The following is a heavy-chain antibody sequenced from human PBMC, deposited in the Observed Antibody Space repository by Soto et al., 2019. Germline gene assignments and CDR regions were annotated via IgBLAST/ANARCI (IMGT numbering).Heavy chain of an antibody. CDR3: AKDPYDRVTGYNNWFDP. CDR1: GFTFHNYA. J-gene: IGHJ5*02. V-gene: IGHV3-9*01. D-gene: IGHD3-9*01. Sequence: EVQLVESGGALVQPGRSLRLSCAASGFTFHNYAMHWVRQAPGKGLEWVAGISWNSGNIDFGDSVKGRFTISRDNAKNSLYLQMNSLRPEDTAVYYCAKDPYDRVTGYNNWFDPWGQGTLVTVSS. CDR2: ISWNSGNI.